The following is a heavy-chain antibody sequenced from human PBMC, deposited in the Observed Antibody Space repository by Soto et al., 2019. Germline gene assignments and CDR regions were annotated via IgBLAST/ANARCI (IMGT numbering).Heavy chain of an antibody. CDR3: AHCRGGVASF. J-gene: IGHJ4*02. CDR1: GFSLSTRDVG. CDR2: VYWDDSK. D-gene: IGHD2-2*01. V-gene: IGHV2-5*02. Sequence: QITLNESGPTLVKPTQTLTLTCTFSGFSLSTRDVGVGWIRQPPGEALEWLGVVYWDDSKTYSPSLENRLTITKDSSKNQVVLRMAKMDPVDTATYYCAHCRGGVASFWGQGTLVTVSS.